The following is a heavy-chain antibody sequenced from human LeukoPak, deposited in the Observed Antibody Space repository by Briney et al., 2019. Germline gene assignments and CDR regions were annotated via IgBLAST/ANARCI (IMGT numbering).Heavy chain of an antibody. CDR3: ARFPATAMVTPYYYGMDV. V-gene: IGHV1-2*02. J-gene: IGHJ6*02. Sequence: ASVKVSCKASGYTFTGYYMHWVRQAPGQGLEWMGWINPNSGGTNYAQKFQGRVTMTRNTSISTAYMELSSLRSEDTAVYYCARFPATAMVTPYYYGMDVWGQGTTVTVSS. CDR1: GYTFTGYY. CDR2: INPNSGGT. D-gene: IGHD5-18*01.